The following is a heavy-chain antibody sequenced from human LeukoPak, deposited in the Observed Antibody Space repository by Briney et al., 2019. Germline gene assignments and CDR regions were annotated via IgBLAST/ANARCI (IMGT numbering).Heavy chain of an antibody. D-gene: IGHD5-12*01. CDR2: IHYSGST. V-gene: IGHV4-59*12. J-gene: IGHJ5*02. Sequence: SETLSLTCTVSGGSITNYYWTWIRQPPGKGLEWIGYIHYSGSTNYNPSLKSRVTMSVDTSKNQFSLKLSSVTAADTAVYYCARDRQDIVATTNWFDPWGQGTLVTVSS. CDR3: ARDRQDIVATTNWFDP. CDR1: GGSITNYY.